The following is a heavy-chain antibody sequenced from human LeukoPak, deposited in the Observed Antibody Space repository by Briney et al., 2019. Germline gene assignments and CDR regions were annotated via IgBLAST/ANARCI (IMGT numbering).Heavy chain of an antibody. V-gene: IGHV4-4*09. D-gene: IGHD4-17*01. CDR2: ISPGGRT. CDR1: GASVNDHY. CDR3: ARHLQTAVTRTYYTHPLDV. Sequence: KPSETLSLTCTVSGASVNDHYWSWIRQSPGKGLEWIAFISPGGRTVYSPSVKSRLTLGLDTSENQVSLRLNSVTAADTALFYCARHLQTAVTRTYYTHPLDVWGKGTTVTVSS. J-gene: IGHJ6*04.